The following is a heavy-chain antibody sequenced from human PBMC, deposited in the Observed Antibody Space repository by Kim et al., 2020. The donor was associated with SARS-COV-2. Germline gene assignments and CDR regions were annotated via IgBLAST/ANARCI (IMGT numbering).Heavy chain of an antibody. Sequence: GGSLRLSCAGSGFDFSDYALSWVRQIPGNGLEWVSDIRNGGSLIYYADSVKGRFIISRDNAKNTVYLQMNSLRAEDTAIYYCVKDRDTVMDPLYFDLWGQGTLVRVSS. D-gene: IGHD5-18*01. CDR3: VKDRDTVMDPLYFDL. V-gene: IGHV3-23*01. CDR2: IRNGGSLI. CDR1: GFDFSDYA. J-gene: IGHJ1*01.